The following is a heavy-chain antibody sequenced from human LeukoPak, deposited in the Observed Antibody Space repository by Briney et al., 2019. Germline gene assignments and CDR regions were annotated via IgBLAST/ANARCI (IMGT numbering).Heavy chain of an antibody. CDR1: GGSISSGGYY. Sequence: SQTLSLTCTVSGGSISSGGYYWSWIRQHPGKGLEWIGYIYYSGSTYYNPSLKSRVTISVDTSKNQFSLKLSSVTAADTAVYYCARDGSGDYYFDYWGQGTLVTVSS. CDR2: IYYSGST. CDR3: ARDGSGDYYFDY. V-gene: IGHV4-31*03. D-gene: IGHD4-17*01. J-gene: IGHJ4*02.